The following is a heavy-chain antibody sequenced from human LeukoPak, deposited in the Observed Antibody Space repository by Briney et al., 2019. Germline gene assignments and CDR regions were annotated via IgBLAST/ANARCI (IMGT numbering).Heavy chain of an antibody. CDR3: ARRITRRGIDY. J-gene: IGHJ4*02. D-gene: IGHD1-20*01. CDR1: GFTFSSYS. V-gene: IGHV3-53*01. Sequence: GGSLRLSCAASGFTFSSYSMNWVRQAPGKGLEWVSVIYSGGSTYYTDSVKGRFTISRDNSKNTLYLQMNSLRAEDTAVYYCARRITRRGIDYWGQGTLVTVSS. CDR2: IYSGGST.